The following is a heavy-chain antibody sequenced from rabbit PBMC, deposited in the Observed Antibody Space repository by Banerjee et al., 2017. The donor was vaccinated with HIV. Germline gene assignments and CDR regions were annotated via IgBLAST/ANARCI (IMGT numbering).Heavy chain of an antibody. CDR3: ARAAGYGGIGYGMQYFNL. V-gene: IGHV1S40*01. D-gene: IGHD8-1*01. Sequence: QSLEESGGDLVKPGASLTLTCTASGFSFSSGYYMCWVRQAPGKGLEWIACIHAGSSGSTYYASWAKGRFTISKTSSTTVTLQMTSLTAADTATYFCARAAGYGGIGYGMQYFNLWGPGTLVTVS. CDR1: GFSFSSGYY. CDR2: IHAGSSGST. J-gene: IGHJ4*01.